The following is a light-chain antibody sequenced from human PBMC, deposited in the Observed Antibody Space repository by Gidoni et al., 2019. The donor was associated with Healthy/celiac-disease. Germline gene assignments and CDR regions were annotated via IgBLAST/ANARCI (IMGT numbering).Light chain of an antibody. Sequence: QSALTQPASVSGSPGQSITISCTGTSSDVGGHNFVSWYQQYPGKAPKLMIYEVSNRPSGVSNRFSASKSGNTASLTISGLQAEDEADYYCSSYTSSSTLVFGGGTKLTVL. CDR2: EVS. CDR3: SSYTSSSTLV. J-gene: IGLJ3*02. V-gene: IGLV2-14*01. CDR1: SSDVGGHNF.